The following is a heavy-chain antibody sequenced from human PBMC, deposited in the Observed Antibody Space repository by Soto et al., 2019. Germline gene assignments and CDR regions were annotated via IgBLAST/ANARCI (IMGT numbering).Heavy chain of an antibody. CDR2: ISTYNGNT. D-gene: IGHD5-12*01. V-gene: IGHV1-18*01. CDR1: GYTFTSYD. CDR3: ARVRKHSGYPGD. J-gene: IGHJ4*02. Sequence: ASVKVSCKASGYTFTSYDISWVRQAPGQGLEWMGWISTYNGNTNYAQKLQGRVTMTTDTSTSTAYMELRSLRSDDTAVYYCARVRKHSGYPGDWGQGTLVTVTS.